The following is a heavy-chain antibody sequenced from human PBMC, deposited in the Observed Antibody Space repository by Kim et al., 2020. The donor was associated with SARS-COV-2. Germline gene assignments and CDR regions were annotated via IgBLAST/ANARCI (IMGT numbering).Heavy chain of an antibody. CDR2: IKQDGSEK. CDR3: ARGGPGQWVANDAFDV. J-gene: IGHJ3*01. CDR1: GFTFSSYW. V-gene: IGHV3-7*01. Sequence: GGSLRLSCAASGFTFSSYWMNWARQAPGKGLEWVANIKQDGSEKYHVDSVKGRFAISRDNAKNSLYLQMDSLRVEDTAVYYCARGGPGQWVANDAFDVWG. D-gene: IGHD6-19*01.